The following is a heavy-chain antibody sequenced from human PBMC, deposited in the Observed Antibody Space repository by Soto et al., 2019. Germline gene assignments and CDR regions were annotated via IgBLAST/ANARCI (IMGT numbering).Heavy chain of an antibody. J-gene: IGHJ4*02. CDR1: GYTFINQG. V-gene: IGHV1-18*01. CDR2: ISAYNGNT. CDR3: ARDLTVTTEAAGY. Sequence: ASVKVSCKASGYTFINQGISWVRQAPGQGLEWMGWISAYNGNTNYAQRLQGRVTMTTDTSTSTVYMELRSLRFDDTAMYYCARDLTVTTEAAGYWGQGTLVTVSS. D-gene: IGHD4-17*01.